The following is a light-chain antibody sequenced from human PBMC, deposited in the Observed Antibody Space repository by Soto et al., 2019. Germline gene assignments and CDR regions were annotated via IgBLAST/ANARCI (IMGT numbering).Light chain of an antibody. CDR3: CSYARSSTVV. J-gene: IGLJ2*01. CDR2: EAT. Sequence: QSVLTQPASVSGSPGQSITISCTGTSSDVGSFNLVSWYQQHPGKAPKLMIYEATKRPSGVSNRFSGSKSGNTASMTISGLQAEDEADYYCCSYARSSTVVFGGGTKVTVL. V-gene: IGLV2-23*01. CDR1: SSDVGSFNL.